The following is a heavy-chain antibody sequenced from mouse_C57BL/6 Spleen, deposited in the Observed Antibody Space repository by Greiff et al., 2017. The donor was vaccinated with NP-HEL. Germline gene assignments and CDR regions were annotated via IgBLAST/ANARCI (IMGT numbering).Heavy chain of an antibody. CDR1: GYTFTDYE. CDR3: TRYGSRYFDV. J-gene: IGHJ1*03. V-gene: IGHV1-15*01. CDR2: IDPETGGT. D-gene: IGHD1-1*01. Sequence: VQLQQSGAELVRPGASVTLSCKASGYTFTDYEMHWVKQTPVHGLEWIGAIDPETGGTAYNQKFKGKAILTADKSSSTAYMELRSLTSEDSAVYYCTRYGSRYFDVWGTGTTVTVSS.